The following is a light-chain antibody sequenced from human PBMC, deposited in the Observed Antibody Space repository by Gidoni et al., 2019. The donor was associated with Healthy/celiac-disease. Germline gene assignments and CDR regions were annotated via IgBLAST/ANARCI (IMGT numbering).Light chain of an antibody. J-gene: IGKJ1*01. V-gene: IGKV3-15*01. CDR1: QSVNSN. CDR2: CAA. CDR3: QQYNNWPPKT. Sequence: EIVMTQSPATLSVSLGERATLSCRASQSVNSNLAWYQQKPGQAPMLLIYCAATRATGSPDRFSGSGSGTEFTLTISSLQSEDFAVYYCQQYNNWPPKTFGQGTKVEIK.